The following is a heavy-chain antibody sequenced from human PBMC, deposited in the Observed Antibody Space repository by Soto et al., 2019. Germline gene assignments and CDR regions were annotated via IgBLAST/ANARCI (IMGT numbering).Heavy chain of an antibody. CDR3: ARSLGRGWTPY. Sequence: QVHLVQSEAEVKKPGSSVKVSCKASGGTFSSYTVSWVRQAPGQGLEWVGGIIPVFNTTYYAQKFQGRVTILADKSTSTAYMELSNVRSEDTALYYCARSLGRGWTPYWGHGTLVTVSS. V-gene: IGHV1-69*06. CDR2: IIPVFNTT. J-gene: IGHJ4*01. CDR1: GGTFSSYT. D-gene: IGHD6-19*01.